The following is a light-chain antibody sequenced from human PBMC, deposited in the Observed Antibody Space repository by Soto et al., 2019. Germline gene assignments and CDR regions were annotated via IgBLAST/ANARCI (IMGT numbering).Light chain of an antibody. CDR2: DND. CDR1: SSNIGNNY. CDR3: APWDSSLSAGV. Sequence: QSVLTQPPSVSAAPGQKVTISCSGSSSNIGNNYVFWYQQLPGTAPKLLIYDNDKRPSGIPDRFSGSKSGTSATLGITGLQTGDEADYYCAPWDSSLSAGVFGGGTQLTVL. J-gene: IGLJ2*01. V-gene: IGLV1-51*01.